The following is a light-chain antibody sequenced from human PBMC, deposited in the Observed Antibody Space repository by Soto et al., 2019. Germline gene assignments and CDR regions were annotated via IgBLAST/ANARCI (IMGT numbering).Light chain of an antibody. V-gene: IGKV3-20*01. CDR2: GAS. J-gene: IGKJ1*01. Sequence: EIVLTQSPGTLSLSPGERATLSCRASQSVSSSYLAWYQQKPGQAPRLLIYGASSRATGIPDRFSGSGSGTDFTITISRLEPEDFAVYYCQQYGRSPSFRWTFGQGTKVEIK. CDR1: QSVSSSY. CDR3: QQYGRSPSFRWT.